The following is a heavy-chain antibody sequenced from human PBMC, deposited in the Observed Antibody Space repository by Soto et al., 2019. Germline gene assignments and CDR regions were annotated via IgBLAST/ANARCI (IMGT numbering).Heavy chain of an antibody. V-gene: IGHV1-3*01. Sequence: GASVKVSCKASGYTFTSYSMHWVRQAPGQRLEWMGWINAGNGNTKYSQKFQGRVTITRDTSASTAYMELSSLRSEDTAVYYCARARIGDCSGGSCLYYYYGMDVWGQGTTVTVSS. CDR2: INAGNGNT. CDR3: ARARIGDCSGGSCLYYYYGMDV. CDR1: GYTFTSYS. D-gene: IGHD2-15*01. J-gene: IGHJ6*02.